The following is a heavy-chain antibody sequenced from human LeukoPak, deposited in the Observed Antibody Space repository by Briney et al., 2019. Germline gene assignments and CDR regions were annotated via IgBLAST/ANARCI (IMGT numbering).Heavy chain of an antibody. CDR1: GFTFSSYS. CDR3: ATDSSSWFIGSP. J-gene: IGHJ5*02. CDR2: ISSSSSYI. D-gene: IGHD6-13*01. Sequence: PGGSLRLSCAASGFTFSSYSMNWVRQAPGKGLEWVSSISSSSSYIYYADSVKGRFTISRDNAKNSLYLQMNSPRAEDTAVYYCATDSSSWFIGSPWGQGTLVTVSS. V-gene: IGHV3-21*01.